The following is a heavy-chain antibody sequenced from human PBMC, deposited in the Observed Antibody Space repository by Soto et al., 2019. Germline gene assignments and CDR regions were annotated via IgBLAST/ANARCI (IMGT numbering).Heavy chain of an antibody. CDR1: GFTFSSYG. Sequence: ESGGGVVQPGRSLRLSCAASGFTFSSYGMHWVRQAPGKGLEWVAVIWYDGSNKYYADSVKGRFTISRDNSKNTLYLQMNSLRAEDTAVYYCARERGHYGSGSTFDYWGQGTLVTVSS. D-gene: IGHD3-10*01. CDR3: ARERGHYGSGSTFDY. J-gene: IGHJ4*02. CDR2: IWYDGSNK. V-gene: IGHV3-33*01.